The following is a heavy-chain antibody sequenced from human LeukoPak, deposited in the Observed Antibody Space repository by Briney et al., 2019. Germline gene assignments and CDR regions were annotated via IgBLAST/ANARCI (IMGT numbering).Heavy chain of an antibody. D-gene: IGHD4-11*01. Sequence: SGGSLRLSCEASGFSFSDYGMHWVRRTPGAGLEWVAVIWSDGSDKYYAKSVKGRFTISRDNSKNSLFLQMNSLRAEDTAVYYCAKDAQRGFDYSNSLQNWGQGILVTVSS. CDR1: GFSFSDYG. V-gene: IGHV3-33*06. CDR3: AKDAQRGFDYSNSLQN. CDR2: IWSDGSDK. J-gene: IGHJ1*01.